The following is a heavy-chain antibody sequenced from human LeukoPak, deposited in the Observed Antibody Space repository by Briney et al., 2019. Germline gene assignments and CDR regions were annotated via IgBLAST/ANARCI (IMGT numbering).Heavy chain of an antibody. CDR3: AKDYDILTGYTGDYFDY. V-gene: IGHV3-23*01. CDR2: ISGSGGST. Sequence: PGGSLRLSCAASGFTFSSYDMSWVRQAPGKGLEWVSAISGSGGSTYYADSVKGRFTISRDNSKNTLYLQMNSLRAEDTAVYYCAKDYDILTGYTGDYFDYWGQGTLVTVSS. CDR1: GFTFSSYD. J-gene: IGHJ4*02. D-gene: IGHD3-9*01.